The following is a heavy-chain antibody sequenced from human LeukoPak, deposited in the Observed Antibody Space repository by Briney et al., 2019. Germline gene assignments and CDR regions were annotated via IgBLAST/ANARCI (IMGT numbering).Heavy chain of an antibody. CDR1: GFTFSSSW. CDR2: INTDGSRT. J-gene: IGHJ4*02. V-gene: IGHV3-74*01. D-gene: IGHD6-19*01. CDR3: ARVQSSGHLDN. Sequence: PGGSLRLSCAASGFTFSSSWMHWARQAPGKGLVWVSRINTDGSRTDHADSVKGRFTISRDNAKDTLYLQMSSLRAEDTAVYYCARVQSSGHLDNWGQGTLVTVSS.